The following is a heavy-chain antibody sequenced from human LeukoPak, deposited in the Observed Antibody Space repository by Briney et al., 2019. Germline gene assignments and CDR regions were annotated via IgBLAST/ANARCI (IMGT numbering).Heavy chain of an antibody. Sequence: PSETLSLTCAVYGGSCSGYYWSWTRQPPGKGLEWIGEIILGGSPTYNPSLKAPVTISEDTSKNQFSLKLTTLTSANPAFTYCARRTTGTHADAFDLWGQGTVVTVSS. J-gene: IGHJ3*01. CDR3: ARRTTGTHADAFDL. V-gene: IGHV4-34*12. D-gene: IGHD1-1*01. CDR1: GGSCSGYY. CDR2: IILGGSP.